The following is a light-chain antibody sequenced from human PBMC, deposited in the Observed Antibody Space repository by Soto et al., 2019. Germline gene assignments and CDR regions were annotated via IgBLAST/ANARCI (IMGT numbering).Light chain of an antibody. CDR1: QSVSSNY. CDR2: GAS. CDR3: QQCGGSPLVT. Sequence: EIVLTQSPGTLSLSPGERATLSCRASQSVSSNYLAWYQQKPGQAPRLLIYGASSRATGIPDRFSGSGSGTDFTLTISRLEPEDVAVYYCQQCGGSPLVTFGPGTKVDIK. J-gene: IGKJ3*01. V-gene: IGKV3-20*01.